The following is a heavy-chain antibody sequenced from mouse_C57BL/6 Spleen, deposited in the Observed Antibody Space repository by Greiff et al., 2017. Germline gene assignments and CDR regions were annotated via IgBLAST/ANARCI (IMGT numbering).Heavy chain of an antibody. Sequence: EVMLVESGGDLVKPGGSLKLSCAASGFTFSSYGMSWVRQTPDKRLEWVATISSGGSYTYYPDSVQGRFTISRDNAKNTLYLQMSSLKSEDTAMYYCARRTDYGYDYWGQGTTLTVSS. D-gene: IGHD2-2*01. CDR3: ARRTDYGYDY. V-gene: IGHV5-6*01. CDR1: GFTFSSYG. J-gene: IGHJ2*01. CDR2: ISSGGSYT.